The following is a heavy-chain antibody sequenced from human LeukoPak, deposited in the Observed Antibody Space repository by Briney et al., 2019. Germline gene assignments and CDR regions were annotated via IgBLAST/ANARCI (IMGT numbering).Heavy chain of an antibody. Sequence: PGGSLRLSSAASGFSFSSYAMSWVRQAPGKGLEWVSDISRSGDSTYYADSVKGRLTISRDNSKNTLYLQMNSLRAEDTALYYCAKVTMSYGMDVWGQGTTVTVSS. CDR3: AKVTMSYGMDV. D-gene: IGHD3-22*01. V-gene: IGHV3-23*01. CDR1: GFSFSSYA. J-gene: IGHJ6*02. CDR2: ISRSGDST.